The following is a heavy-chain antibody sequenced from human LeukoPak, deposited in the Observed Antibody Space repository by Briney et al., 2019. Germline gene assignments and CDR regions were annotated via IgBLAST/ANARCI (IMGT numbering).Heavy chain of an antibody. CDR2: IWYDGSNK. D-gene: IGHD2-15*01. CDR1: GFTFSSYG. J-gene: IGHJ6*01. V-gene: IGHV3-33*01. Sequence: GRSLRLSCAASGFTFSSYGIHWVRQAPGKGLEWVAVIWYDGSNKYYADSVKGRFTISRDNSKNTLYLQMNSLRAEDTAVYYCGRVFDFVVVDRYYGMDVWGQGTMVTVSS. CDR3: GRVFDFVVVDRYYGMDV.